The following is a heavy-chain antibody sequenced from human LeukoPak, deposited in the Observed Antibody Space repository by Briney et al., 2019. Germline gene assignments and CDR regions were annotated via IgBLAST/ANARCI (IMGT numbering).Heavy chain of an antibody. D-gene: IGHD6-6*01. CDR1: GGSISSSSYY. J-gene: IGHJ5*02. V-gene: IGHV4-39*07. Sequence: KTSETPSLTCTVSGGSISSSSYYWGWIRQPPGKGLEWIGSIYYSGSTNYSPSLKSRVTISVDTSRNQFSLKLSSVTAADTAVYYCARLSSLANIAARGRTWFDTWGQGSLVTVSS. CDR3: ARLSSLANIAARGRTWFDT. CDR2: IYYSGST.